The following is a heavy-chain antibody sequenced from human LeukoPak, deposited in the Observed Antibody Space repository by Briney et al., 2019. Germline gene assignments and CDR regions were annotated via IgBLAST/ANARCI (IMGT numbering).Heavy chain of an antibody. D-gene: IGHD6-6*01. CDR1: GGTFSSYA. V-gene: IGHV1-69*13. Sequence: GASVKVSCKASGGTFSSYAISWVRQAPGQGLEWMGGIIPIFGTANYAQKFQGRVTITADESTSTAYMELSSLRSDDTAVYYCARGSGIAARPRIDYWGQGTLVTVSS. CDR2: IIPIFGTA. CDR3: ARGSGIAARPRIDY. J-gene: IGHJ4*02.